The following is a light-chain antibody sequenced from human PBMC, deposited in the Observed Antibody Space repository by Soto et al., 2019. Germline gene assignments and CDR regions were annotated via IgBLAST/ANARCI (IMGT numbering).Light chain of an antibody. CDR3: SSYTSTSTLV. CDR2: EVS. CDR1: SSDIGTYNY. J-gene: IGLJ3*02. V-gene: IGLV2-14*01. Sequence: QSVLTQPASMSGSPGQSITISCIGTSSDIGTYNYVSWYQQYPGKAPKLMIYEVSTRPSGVSNRFSGSKSGNTASLTISGLQAEDEADYYCSSYTSTSTLVFGGGTKVTVL.